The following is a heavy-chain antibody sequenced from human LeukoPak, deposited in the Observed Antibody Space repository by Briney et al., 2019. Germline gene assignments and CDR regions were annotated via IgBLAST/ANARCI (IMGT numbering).Heavy chain of an antibody. CDR1: GYTFTSYG. D-gene: IGHD2-15*01. CDR2: ISAYNGNT. Sequence: ASVKVSCKASGYTFTSYGISWVRQAPGQGLEGMGWISAYNGNTNYAQKLQGRVTMTTDTSTSTAYMELRSLRSDDTAVYYCARVIRLGYCSGGSCYYFDYWGQGTLVTVSS. CDR3: ARVIRLGYCSGGSCYYFDY. V-gene: IGHV1-18*01. J-gene: IGHJ4*01.